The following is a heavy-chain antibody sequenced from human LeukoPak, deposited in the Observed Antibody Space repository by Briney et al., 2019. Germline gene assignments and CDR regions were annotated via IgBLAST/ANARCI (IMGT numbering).Heavy chain of an antibody. D-gene: IGHD3-22*01. Sequence: SETLSLTCTVSGGSISSYYWSWTRQPPGKGLEWIGYIYYSGSTNYNPSLKSRVTISVDTSKNQFSLKLSSVTAADTAVYYCARTSSDYSYYFDYWGQGTLVTVSS. CDR3: ARTSSDYSYYFDY. CDR1: GGSISSYY. CDR2: IYYSGST. J-gene: IGHJ4*02. V-gene: IGHV4-59*08.